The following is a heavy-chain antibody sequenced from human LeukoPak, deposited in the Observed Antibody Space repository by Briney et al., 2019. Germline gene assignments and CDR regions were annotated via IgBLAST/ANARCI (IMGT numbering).Heavy chain of an antibody. CDR2: VYYSGSI. J-gene: IGHJ2*01. Sequence: SGTLSLTCAVSGGSISSYYWSWIRQPPGKGLEWIGYVYYSGSIYYNPSLKSRVTMSVDTSRNQFSLTLSSVTAVDTAVYYCARRSYDSSGYRDWYFDLWGRGTLVTVSS. CDR3: ARRSYDSSGYRDWYFDL. CDR1: GGSISSYY. D-gene: IGHD3-22*01. V-gene: IGHV4-59*04.